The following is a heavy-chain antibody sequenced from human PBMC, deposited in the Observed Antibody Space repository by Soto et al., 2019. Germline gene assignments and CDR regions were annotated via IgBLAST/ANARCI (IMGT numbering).Heavy chain of an antibody. CDR2: ISSSGST. CDR1: GDSIGGVGY. CDR3: ARSGVTGIVIPSHWFDT. V-gene: IGHV4-31*02. J-gene: IGHJ5*02. D-gene: IGHD2-21*02. Sequence: SETLSLTCTVSGDSIGGVGYWSWIRQFPGRGLEWIGCISSSGSTYYNPALNNRISLSLDTSQNQFSLKLLSVTAADTAIYYCARSGVTGIVIPSHWFDTRGQGTLVTVSS.